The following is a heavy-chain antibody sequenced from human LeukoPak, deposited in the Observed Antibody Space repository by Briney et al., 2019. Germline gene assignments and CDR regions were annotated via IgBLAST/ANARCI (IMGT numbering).Heavy chain of an antibody. CDR2: IIPIFGTA. V-gene: IGHV1-69*05. D-gene: IGHD1-26*01. CDR1: GGTFSSYA. CDR3: ARSGGWEPRNYYYMDV. Sequence: GASLKVSCKASGGTFSSYAISWVRQAPGQGLEWMGGIIPIFGTANYAQKFQGRVTITTDESKSTAYMELSSLRSEATDVYYCARSGGWEPRNYYYMDVWGKGTTVTVSS. J-gene: IGHJ6*03.